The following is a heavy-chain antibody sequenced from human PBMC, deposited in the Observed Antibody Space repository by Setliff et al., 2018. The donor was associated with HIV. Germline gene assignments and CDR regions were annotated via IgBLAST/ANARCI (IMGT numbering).Heavy chain of an antibody. J-gene: IGHJ4*02. CDR1: GGSISTTSSY. V-gene: IGHV4-39*07. CDR3: ARDNEQMAVPGAVFDY. Sequence: SETLSLTCTVSGGSISTTSSYWGWIRQSPGKGLEWIANIYYRGNTYYNPSLKRRVTISVDTSKNQFSPKLDSVTAADTAVYYCARDNEQMAVPGAVFDYWGQGTLVTVSS. D-gene: IGHD6-19*01. CDR2: IYYRGNT.